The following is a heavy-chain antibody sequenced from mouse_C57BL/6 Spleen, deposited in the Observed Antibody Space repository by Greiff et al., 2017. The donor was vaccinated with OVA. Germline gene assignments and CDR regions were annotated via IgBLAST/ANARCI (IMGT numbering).Heavy chain of an antibody. CDR3: ARVYYDLYYFDY. D-gene: IGHD2-4*01. J-gene: IGHJ2*01. CDR1: GFTFSDYY. Sequence: DVQLQESEGGLVQPGSSMKLSCTASGFTFSDYYMAWVRQVPEKGLEWVANINYDGSSTYYLDSLKSRFIISRDNAKNILYLQMSSLKSEDTATYYCARVYYDLYYFDYWGQGTTLTVSS. CDR2: INYDGSST. V-gene: IGHV5-16*01.